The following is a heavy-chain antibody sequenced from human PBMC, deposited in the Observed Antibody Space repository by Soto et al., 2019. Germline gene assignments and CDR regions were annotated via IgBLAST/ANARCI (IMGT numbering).Heavy chain of an antibody. CDR1: GFTFSSYA. V-gene: IGHV3-23*01. CDR2: ISGSGGST. J-gene: IGHJ6*02. CDR3: AKDLMVRGPIYYYYGMDV. Sequence: GGSLRLSCAASGFTFSSYAMSWVRQAPGKGLEWVSAISGSGGSTYYADSVKGRFTISRDNSKNTLYLQMNSLRAEDTAVYYCAKDLMVRGPIYYYYGMDVWGQGTTVTVSS. D-gene: IGHD3-10*01.